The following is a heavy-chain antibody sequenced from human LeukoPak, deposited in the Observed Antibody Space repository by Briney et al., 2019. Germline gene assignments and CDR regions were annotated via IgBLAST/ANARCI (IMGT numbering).Heavy chain of an antibody. CDR2: ISSSSSYI. CDR1: GFTVSSNY. CDR3: AREEGGYDSY. D-gene: IGHD5-12*01. Sequence: PGGSLRLSCAASGFTVSSNYMSWVRQAPGKGLEWVSSISSSSSYIYYADSVKGRFTISRDNAKNSLYLQMNSLRAEDTAVYYCAREEGGYDSYWGQGTLVTVSS. V-gene: IGHV3-21*01. J-gene: IGHJ4*02.